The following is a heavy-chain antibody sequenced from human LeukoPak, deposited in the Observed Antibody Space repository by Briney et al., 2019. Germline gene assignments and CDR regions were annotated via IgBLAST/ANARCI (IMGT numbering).Heavy chain of an antibody. Sequence: GGSLRLSCAASGVTFSNYAMSWVRQAPGKGLEWVSAISGNGGSTYYADSVQSRFTISRDNSKRTLFLQMNSLRAEDTAFYYCAKAELGVDTFFDYWGQGTLVTVSS. CDR1: GVTFSNYA. CDR3: AKAELGVDTFFDY. D-gene: IGHD3-3*01. J-gene: IGHJ4*02. V-gene: IGHV3-23*01. CDR2: ISGNGGST.